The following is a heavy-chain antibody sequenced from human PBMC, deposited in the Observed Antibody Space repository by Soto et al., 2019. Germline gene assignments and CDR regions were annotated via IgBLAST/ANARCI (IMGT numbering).Heavy chain of an antibody. CDR2: IWYDGSNK. D-gene: IGHD3-9*01. J-gene: IGHJ3*02. CDR1: GFTFSSYG. Sequence: VGSLRLSCAASGFTFSSYGMHWVRQAPGKGLEWVAVIWYDGSNKYYADSVKGRFTISRDNSKNTLYLQMNSLRAEDTAVYYCAKVPSIAVLRYFDWSDDAFDIWGQGTTVTVSS. V-gene: IGHV3-30*02. CDR3: AKVPSIAVLRYFDWSDDAFDI.